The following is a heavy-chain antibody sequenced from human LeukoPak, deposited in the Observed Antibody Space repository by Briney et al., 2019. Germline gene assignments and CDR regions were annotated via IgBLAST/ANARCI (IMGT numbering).Heavy chain of an antibody. CDR3: AGFTYYYDSSGYYDDY. Sequence: ASVKVSCKASGYTFTSYGISWVRQAPGQGLEWMGWISAYNGNTNYAQKLQGRVTMTTDTSTSTAYMELRSLRSDDTAVYYCAGFTYYYDSSGYYDDYWGQGTLVTVSS. CDR1: GYTFTSYG. CDR2: ISAYNGNT. D-gene: IGHD3-22*01. V-gene: IGHV1-18*01. J-gene: IGHJ4*02.